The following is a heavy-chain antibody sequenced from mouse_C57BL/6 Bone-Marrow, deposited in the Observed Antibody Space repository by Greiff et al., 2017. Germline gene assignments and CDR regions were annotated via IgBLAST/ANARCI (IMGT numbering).Heavy chain of an antibody. J-gene: IGHJ4*01. Sequence: QVQLQQPGAELVKPGASVKLSCKASGYTFTNYWMHWVKQRPGQGLEWIGMMHPNGGSPDYNEKFKSEATLSVDKSSRTAYMELGSLTYEDSAVYYCARSYDYDDYTMDYGGQGTSVTVSS. D-gene: IGHD2-4*01. CDR2: MHPNGGSP. CDR3: ARSYDYDDYTMDY. V-gene: IGHV1-64*01. CDR1: GYTFTNYW.